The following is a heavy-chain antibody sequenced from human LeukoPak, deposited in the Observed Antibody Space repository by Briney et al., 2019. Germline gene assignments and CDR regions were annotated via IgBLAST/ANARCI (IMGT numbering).Heavy chain of an antibody. CDR1: GGSIRSSYYY. Sequence: SETLSLTCTVSGGSIRSSYYYWGWIRQPPGKGLEWIGSIYDSGSTFYNPPLKGRVPIPVETSKNHFALKLNSATAADRGRYYCARHYGPWGQRTLVTVSS. J-gene: IGHJ5*02. D-gene: IGHD3-10*01. CDR3: ARHYGP. V-gene: IGHV4-39*01. CDR2: IYDSGST.